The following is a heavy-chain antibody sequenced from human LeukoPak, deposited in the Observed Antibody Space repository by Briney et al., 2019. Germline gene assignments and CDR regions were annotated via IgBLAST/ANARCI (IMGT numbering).Heavy chain of an antibody. V-gene: IGHV4-34*01. CDR3: ARAGSSWWGYMDV. Sequence: PSETLSLTCGVYGGSFSGYYWSWIRQPPGKGLEWIGEINHSGSTNYNPSLKSRVTISVDTSKNQFPLKLSSVTAADTAVYYCARAGSSWWGYMDVWGKGTTVTVSS. CDR1: GGSFSGYY. CDR2: INHSGST. D-gene: IGHD6-13*01. J-gene: IGHJ6*03.